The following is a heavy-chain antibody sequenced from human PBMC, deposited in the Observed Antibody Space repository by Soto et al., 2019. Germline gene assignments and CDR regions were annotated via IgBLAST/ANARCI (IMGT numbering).Heavy chain of an antibody. CDR3: TAALATGY. Sequence: QVQLVESGGGVVQPGRSLRLSCAASGFTFSNYGRHWVRQAPGKGLEWVAAISKDGSSKVYADSVKGRSTISKDNSKNTLYRQMDSLRGDDTGVYYCTAALATGYWGQGTLVTVSS. D-gene: IGHD2-21*02. CDR1: GFTFSNYG. J-gene: IGHJ4*02. CDR2: ISKDGSSK. V-gene: IGHV3-30*03.